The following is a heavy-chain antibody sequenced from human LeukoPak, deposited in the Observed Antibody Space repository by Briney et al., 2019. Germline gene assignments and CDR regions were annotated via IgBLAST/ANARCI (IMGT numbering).Heavy chain of an antibody. CDR1: GYSISSGYY. J-gene: IGHJ4*02. CDR2: IYHSGST. D-gene: IGHD5-18*01. CDR3: ARHAAMATYYFDY. Sequence: SETLSLTCAVSGYSISSGYYWGWTRQPPGKGLEWIGSIYHSGSTYYNPSLKSRVTISVDTSKNQFSLKLSSVTAADTAVYYCARHAAMATYYFDYWGQGTLVTVSS. V-gene: IGHV4-38-2*01.